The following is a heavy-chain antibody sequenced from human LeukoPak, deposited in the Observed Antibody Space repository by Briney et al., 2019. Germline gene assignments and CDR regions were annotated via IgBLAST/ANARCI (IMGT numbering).Heavy chain of an antibody. CDR3: ARRTMYSSSWFFDAFDI. CDR1: GFTSSSYS. Sequence: GGSLRLSCAASGFTSSSYSMNWVRQAPGKGLEWVSYISSSSSTIYYADSVKGRFTISRDNAKNSLYLQMNSLRDEDTAVYYCARRTMYSSSWFFDAFDIWGQGTMVTVSS. J-gene: IGHJ3*02. CDR2: ISSSSSTI. D-gene: IGHD6-13*01. V-gene: IGHV3-48*02.